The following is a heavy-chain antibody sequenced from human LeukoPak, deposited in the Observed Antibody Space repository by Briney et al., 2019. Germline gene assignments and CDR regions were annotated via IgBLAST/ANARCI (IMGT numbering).Heavy chain of an antibody. Sequence: SETLSLTCTVSGGSISSYYWSWIRQPPGKGLEWIGYIYYSGSTNYNPSLKSRVTISVDTSKNQFSLKLSSVTAADTAVYYCARDHTHGSSSTWGQGTLVIVSS. D-gene: IGHD6-6*01. CDR1: GGSISSYY. CDR3: ARDHTHGSSST. J-gene: IGHJ5*02. CDR2: IYYSGST. V-gene: IGHV4-59*01.